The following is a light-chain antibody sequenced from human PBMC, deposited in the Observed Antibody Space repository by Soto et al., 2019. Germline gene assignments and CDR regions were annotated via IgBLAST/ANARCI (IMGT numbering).Light chain of an antibody. Sequence: EIVMTQSPATLYVSPGERATLSCRASQSVSYNLAWYQQKPGQGPRLLIYGAFTRATGIPARFSGSGSGTEFTLTISSLQSEDFAVYYCQQYKNWPPLTFGGGTKVEIK. CDR3: QQYKNWPPLT. J-gene: IGKJ4*01. CDR1: QSVSYN. CDR2: GAF. V-gene: IGKV3-15*01.